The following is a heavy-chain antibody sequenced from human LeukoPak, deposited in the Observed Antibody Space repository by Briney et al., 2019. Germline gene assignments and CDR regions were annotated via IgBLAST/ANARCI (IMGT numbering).Heavy chain of an antibody. D-gene: IGHD1-14*01. CDR3: MTSGGRSDDA. CDR1: GFTFTTYA. V-gene: IGHV3-23*01. J-gene: IGHJ4*02. CDR2: ISRSGDK. Sequence: GGSLRLSCAASGFTFTTYALTWVRQAPGKGLERVSAISRSGDKYYADSVRGRFTISRDNSKNTLYLQVSDLRAEDTAVYYCMTSGGRSDDAWGQGTQVTVSS.